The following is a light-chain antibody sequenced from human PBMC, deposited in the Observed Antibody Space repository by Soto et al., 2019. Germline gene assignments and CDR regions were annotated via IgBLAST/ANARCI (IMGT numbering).Light chain of an antibody. J-gene: IGKJ1*01. V-gene: IGKV3-20*01. CDR3: QQYHRPPWA. CDR2: GAS. CDR1: QSVTTNF. Sequence: EIGWTRSPGTLSLSPGERATLFCRASQSVTTNFLAWYQQKPGQAPRLLIYGASNRATGIPDRFSGSGSGTDFPLIICGLEPADVAVYYCQQYHRPPWAFGRGTKVEIK.